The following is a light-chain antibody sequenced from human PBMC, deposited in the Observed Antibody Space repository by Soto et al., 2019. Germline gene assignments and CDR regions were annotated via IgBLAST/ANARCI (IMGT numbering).Light chain of an antibody. J-gene: IGLJ2*01. V-gene: IGLV2-14*01. CDR2: EVS. Sequence: QPVLTQPASVSGSPGQSISISCTGTSSDVGGYNYVSWYQQHPGKAPKLMIYEVSNRPSGVSNRFSGSKSGNTASLTISGLQAEDEADYYCSSYTSSSTPAFGGGTKLTVL. CDR1: SSDVGGYNY. CDR3: SSYTSSSTPA.